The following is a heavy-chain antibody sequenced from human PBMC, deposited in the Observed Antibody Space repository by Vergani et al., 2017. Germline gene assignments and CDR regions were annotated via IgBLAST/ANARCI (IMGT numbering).Heavy chain of an antibody. CDR1: GGTFSSYA. CDR2: INTNTGNP. J-gene: IGHJ4*02. D-gene: IGHD2-2*01. V-gene: IGHV7-4-1*02. CDR3: AKGTLEAVYFDY. Sequence: QVQLVQSGAEVKKPGSSVKVSCKASGGTFSSYAISWVRQAPGQGLEWMGWINTNTGNPAYAQGFRGRFVFSLDTSVNTAYLQINNLKSDDTAVYYCAKGTLEAVYFDYWGQGTMVTVSS.